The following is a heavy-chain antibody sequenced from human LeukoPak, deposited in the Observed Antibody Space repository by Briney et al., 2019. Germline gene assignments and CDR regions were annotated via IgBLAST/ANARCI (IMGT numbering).Heavy chain of an antibody. Sequence: GESLRLSCAASGFTFSSYSMNWVRQAPGKGLEWVSAISGSGGSTYYADSVKGRFTISRDNSKNTLYLQMNSLRAEDTAVCYCAKVGLAYCGGDCSEFDPWGQGTLVTVSS. CDR1: GFTFSSYS. V-gene: IGHV3-23*01. J-gene: IGHJ5*02. CDR2: ISGSGGST. D-gene: IGHD2-21*02. CDR3: AKVGLAYCGGDCSEFDP.